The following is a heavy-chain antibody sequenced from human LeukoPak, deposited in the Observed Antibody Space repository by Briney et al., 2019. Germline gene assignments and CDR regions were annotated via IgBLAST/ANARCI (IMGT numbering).Heavy chain of an antibody. CDR1: EFPVSSNY. V-gene: IGHV3-74*01. CDR2: INSDGSST. D-gene: IGHD6-19*01. Sequence: PGGSLRLSCAASEFPVSSNYKTWVRQAPGKGLVWVSRINSDGSSTTYADSVKGRFTISRDNAKNTLYLQLNSLRAEDTAVYYCAREGSIAVAHDVFDIWGQGTMVTVSS. CDR3: AREGSIAVAHDVFDI. J-gene: IGHJ3*02.